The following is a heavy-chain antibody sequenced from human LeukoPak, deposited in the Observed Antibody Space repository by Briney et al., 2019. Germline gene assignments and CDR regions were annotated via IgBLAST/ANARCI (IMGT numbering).Heavy chain of an antibody. CDR2: MNPNSGNT. J-gene: IGHJ5*02. CDR1: GYTFTSYD. CDR3: ARGVRSGYDYLSWLGP. D-gene: IGHD5-12*01. Sequence: ASVNVSCKASGYTFTSYDINWVRQATGQGLEWMGWMNPNSGNTGYAQKFQGRVTMTRNTSISTAYMELRSLTSDDTAVYYCARGVRSGYDYLSWLGPWGQGTLVTVSS. V-gene: IGHV1-8*01.